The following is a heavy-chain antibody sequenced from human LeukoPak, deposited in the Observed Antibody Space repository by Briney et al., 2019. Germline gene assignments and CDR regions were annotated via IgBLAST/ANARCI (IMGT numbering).Heavy chain of an antibody. J-gene: IGHJ4*02. Sequence: GGSLRLSCAASGFTFSSYGMSWVRQAPGKGLEWVSAISGSGSTIYYADSVKGRFTISRDNAKNSLYLQMNSLRAEDTAIYYCAREDSSGLDYWGQGTLVTVSS. CDR2: ISGSGSTI. V-gene: IGHV3-48*04. CDR3: AREDSSGLDY. D-gene: IGHD6-19*01. CDR1: GFTFSSYG.